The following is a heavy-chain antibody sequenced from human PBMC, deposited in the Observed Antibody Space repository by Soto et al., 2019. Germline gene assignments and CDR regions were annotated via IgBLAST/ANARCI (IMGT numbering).Heavy chain of an antibody. CDR2: IIPIFGTA. D-gene: IGHD5-12*01. J-gene: IGHJ4*02. V-gene: IGHV1-69*13. Sequence: SVKVSCXASGGTFSSYAISWVRQAPGQGLEWMGGIIPIFGTANYAQKFQGRVTITADESTSTAYMELSSLRSEDTAVYYCARGRDRMATITPFDYWGQGTLVTVSS. CDR1: GGTFSSYA. CDR3: ARGRDRMATITPFDY.